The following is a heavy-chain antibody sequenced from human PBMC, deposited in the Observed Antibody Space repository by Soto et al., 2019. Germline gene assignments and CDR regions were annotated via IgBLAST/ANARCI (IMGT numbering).Heavy chain of an antibody. D-gene: IGHD1-26*01. CDR2: IYTSGRT. Sequence: SETLSLTCTVSGGSISGYYWSWIRQPAGKGLEWIGRIYTSGRTNYNTSLKSRVTMSVDTSKNQFSLKLSSVTAADTAVYYCARGGMGPTTYFDYWGLGTQVTSPQ. V-gene: IGHV4-4*07. CDR3: ARGGMGPTTYFDY. J-gene: IGHJ4*01. CDR1: GGSISGYY.